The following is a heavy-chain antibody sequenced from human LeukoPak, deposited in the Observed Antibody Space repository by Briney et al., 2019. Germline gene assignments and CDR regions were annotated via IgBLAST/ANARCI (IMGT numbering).Heavy chain of an antibody. V-gene: IGHV1-69*13. J-gene: IGHJ5*02. CDR3: ARDRGGYSYGLFDWFDP. Sequence: SVKVSCKASGGTFISYAISWVRQAPGQGLEWMGGIIPIFGTANYAQKFQGRVTITADESTSTAYMELSSLRSEDTAVYYCARDRGGYSYGLFDWFDPWGQGTLVPVSS. D-gene: IGHD5-18*01. CDR1: GGTFISYA. CDR2: IIPIFGTA.